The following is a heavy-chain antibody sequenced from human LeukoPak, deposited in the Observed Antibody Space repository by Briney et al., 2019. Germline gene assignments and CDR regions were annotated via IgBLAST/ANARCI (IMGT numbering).Heavy chain of an antibody. J-gene: IGHJ3*02. CDR2: ISSNGGST. D-gene: IGHD2-2*01. CDR1: GFTFSSYA. V-gene: IGHV3-64*01. Sequence: PGGSLRLSCAASGFTFSSYAMHWVRQAPGKGLEYVSAISSNGGSTYYANSVKGRFTISRDNSKNTLYLKMGSLRAADMAVYYCARAHCSSTSCYEADAFDIWGQGTMVTVSS. CDR3: ARAHCSSTSCYEADAFDI.